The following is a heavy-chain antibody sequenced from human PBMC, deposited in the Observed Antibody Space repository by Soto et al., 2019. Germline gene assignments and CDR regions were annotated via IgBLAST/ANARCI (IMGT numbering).Heavy chain of an antibody. V-gene: IGHV1-46*01. J-gene: IGHJ6*02. Sequence: ASVKVSCKPSGYSFSNFYVHWVRQAPGQGLEWMGIIDPSSGTTSYTQKFQERVTMTRDTSMSTVYMGLSRLRSEDTAVYYCAGGAVVVPNGLIAGMDVWGLGTTVTVSS. CDR3: AGGAVVVPNGLIAGMDV. D-gene: IGHD2-15*01. CDR2: IDPSSGTT. CDR1: GYSFSNFY.